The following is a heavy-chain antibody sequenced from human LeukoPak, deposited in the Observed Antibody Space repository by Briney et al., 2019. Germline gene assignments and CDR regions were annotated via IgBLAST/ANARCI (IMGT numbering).Heavy chain of an antibody. CDR2: TNSDGSST. Sequence: GGSLRLSCAASGFTFSNYWMHWVRQAPGKGLVWVSRTNSDGSSTTHADSVKGRFTISRDNAKNTLYLQMNSLRADDTAVYYCARVYTTGWFDPWGQGTLVTVSS. V-gene: IGHV3-74*01. CDR1: GFTFSNYW. D-gene: IGHD1-1*01. CDR3: ARVYTTGWFDP. J-gene: IGHJ5*02.